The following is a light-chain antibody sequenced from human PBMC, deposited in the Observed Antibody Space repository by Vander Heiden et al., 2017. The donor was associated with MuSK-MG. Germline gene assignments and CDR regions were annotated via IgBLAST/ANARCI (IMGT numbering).Light chain of an antibody. CDR3: QSYDSSLSGSVV. CDR2: GNS. CDR1: TSNIGAGYD. V-gene: IGLV1-40*01. Sequence: QSVLTPPPSVSGAPGQRVTIFCTGSTSNIGAGYDVHWYQQLPGTAPKLLIYGNSKRPSGVPDRFSGSKSGTSASLAITGLQAEDEADYYCQSYDSSLSGSVVFGGGTKLTVL. J-gene: IGLJ2*01.